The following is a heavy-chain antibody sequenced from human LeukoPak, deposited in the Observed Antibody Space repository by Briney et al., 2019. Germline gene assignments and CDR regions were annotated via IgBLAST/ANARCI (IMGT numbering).Heavy chain of an antibody. CDR1: GFTFSSYG. D-gene: IGHD5-18*01. V-gene: IGHV3-30*02. Sequence: PGGSLRLAWAASGFTFSSYGIHWVRQAPGRGLGWVAFIRYDGSNKYYADSVKGRFTISRDNSKNTLYLQMNSLRAEDTAVYYCARERGAYSPGDTGGYYFDYWGQGTLVTVSS. J-gene: IGHJ4*02. CDR2: IRYDGSNK. CDR3: ARERGAYSPGDTGGYYFDY.